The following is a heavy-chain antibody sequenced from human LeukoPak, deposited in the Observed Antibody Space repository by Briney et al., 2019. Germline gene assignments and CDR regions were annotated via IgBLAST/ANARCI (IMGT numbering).Heavy chain of an antibody. CDR2: ISYGSIT. Sequence: PGGSLRLTCAASGFTFETYWMHWVRQAPGKGLEWVSCISYGSITNYADSVKGRFTISRDNAKNTLYLQMNSLRVEDTAVYYCARDDPTVTTGPPVGSWGQGTLVTVSS. D-gene: IGHD4-17*01. V-gene: IGHV3-74*01. J-gene: IGHJ4*02. CDR3: ARDDPTVTTGPPVGS. CDR1: GFTFETYW.